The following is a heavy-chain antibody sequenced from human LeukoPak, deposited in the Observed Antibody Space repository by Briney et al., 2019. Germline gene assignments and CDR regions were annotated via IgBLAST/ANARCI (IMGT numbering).Heavy chain of an antibody. CDR3: ARDSKLYCSGGSCYLDY. D-gene: IGHD2-15*01. J-gene: IGHJ4*02. Sequence: AGGSLILSCAASGFTFSSYSMNWVRQAPGKGLEWISSISSSSSYIYYADSVKGRFTISRDNAKNSLYLQMNSLRAEDTAVYYCARDSKLYCSGGSCYLDYWGQGTLVTVSS. V-gene: IGHV3-21*01. CDR2: ISSSSSYI. CDR1: GFTFSSYS.